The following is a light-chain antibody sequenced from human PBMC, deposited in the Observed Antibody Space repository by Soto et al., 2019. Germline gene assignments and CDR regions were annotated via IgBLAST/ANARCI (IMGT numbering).Light chain of an antibody. CDR3: CSYAGSYTHYV. CDR2: DVS. J-gene: IGLJ1*01. Sequence: QSALTQPRSVSGSPGQSITISCIGTSSDVGGYNYVSWYRQHPGKAPKLMIYDVSKRPSGVPDRFSGSKSGNTASLTISGLQAEDEADYYCCSYAGSYTHYVFGTGNKLTVL. V-gene: IGLV2-11*01. CDR1: SSDVGGYNY.